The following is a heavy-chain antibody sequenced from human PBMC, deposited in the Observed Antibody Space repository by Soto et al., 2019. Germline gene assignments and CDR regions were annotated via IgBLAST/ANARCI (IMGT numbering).Heavy chain of an antibody. CDR1: GFTFTRYS. J-gene: IGHJ4*02. Sequence: PGGSLRLSCAASGFTFTRYSMNWVRQAPGKGLEWVSSISSTTNYIYYADSMKGRFTVSRDNAKDSVYLEMNSLSAEDTAVYYCARESEDLTSNFDYWGQGTLVTVSS. V-gene: IGHV3-21*01. CDR3: ARESEDLTSNFDY. CDR2: ISSTTNYI.